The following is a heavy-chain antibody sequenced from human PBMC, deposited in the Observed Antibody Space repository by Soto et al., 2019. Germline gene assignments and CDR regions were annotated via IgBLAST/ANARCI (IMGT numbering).Heavy chain of an antibody. V-gene: IGHV3-11*01. D-gene: IGHD3-9*01. CDR2: LSSSGSTI. CDR3: ARLYYDIVTGYYYYYMDV. Sequence: QVQLVESGGGLVKPGGSLRLSCAASGFTFSDYYMSWIRQAPGKGLEWGSYLSSSGSTIYYADSVKGRFTISSDNAKNSLYLQINSLRAEDTAVYYCARLYYDIVTGYYYYYMDVWGKGTTVTVSS. CDR1: GFTFSDYY. J-gene: IGHJ6*03.